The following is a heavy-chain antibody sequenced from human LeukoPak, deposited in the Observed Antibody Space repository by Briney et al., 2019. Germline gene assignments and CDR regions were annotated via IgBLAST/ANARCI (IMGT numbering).Heavy chain of an antibody. V-gene: IGHV4-4*07. D-gene: IGHD3-3*01. CDR3: ARHEIFGMNFDY. CDR2: IYAGGNT. CDR1: GGSISSYY. J-gene: IGHJ4*02. Sequence: SETLSLTCTVSGGSISSYYWSWIRQPAGKGLEWIGRIYAGGNTDHNPSLKSRVTMSVDSSKNQFSLRLSSVTAADTAVYYCARHEIFGMNFDYWGQGTLVTVSS.